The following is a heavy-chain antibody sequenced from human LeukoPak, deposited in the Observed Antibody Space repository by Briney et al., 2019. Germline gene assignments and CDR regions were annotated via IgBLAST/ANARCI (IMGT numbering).Heavy chain of an antibody. Sequence: KASETLSLTCTVSGGSISSYYWSWIRQPPGKGLEWIGYIYTSGSTNYNPSLKSRVTISVDTSKNQFSLKLSSVTAADTAVYYCARHRHLYYYYYMDVWGKGTTVTVSS. CDR3: ARHRHLYYYYYMDV. CDR1: GGSISSYY. J-gene: IGHJ6*03. CDR2: IYTSGST. V-gene: IGHV4-4*09.